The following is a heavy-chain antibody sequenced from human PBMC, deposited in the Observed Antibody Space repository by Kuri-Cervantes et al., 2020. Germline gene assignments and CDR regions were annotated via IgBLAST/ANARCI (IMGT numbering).Heavy chain of an antibody. CDR2: IYYSGST. CDR1: GGSISSSSYY. CDR3: ARQVMSSAYLDAFDI. J-gene: IGHJ3*02. D-gene: IGHD3-22*01. V-gene: IGHV4-39*01. Sequence: SETLSLTCTVSGGSISSSSYYWGWIRQPPGKGLEWIGSIYYSGSTYYNPSLKSRVTISVDTSKNQFSLKLRSVTAADTAVYYCARQVMSSAYLDAFDIWGQGTMVTVSS.